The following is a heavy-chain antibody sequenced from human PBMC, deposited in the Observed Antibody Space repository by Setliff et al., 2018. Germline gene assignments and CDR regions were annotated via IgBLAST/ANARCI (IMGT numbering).Heavy chain of an antibody. CDR2: ISYDGSNK. Sequence: GSLRLSCAASGFTFSSYSMNWVRQAPGKGLEWVAVISYDGSNKYYADSVKGRFTISRDSSKNTLYLQMNSLRAEDTAVYYCAKDRRNVLRFKWFDPWGQGTLVTVSS. CDR3: AKDRRNVLRFKWFDP. D-gene: IGHD3-3*01. J-gene: IGHJ5*02. CDR1: GFTFSSYS. V-gene: IGHV3-30*18.